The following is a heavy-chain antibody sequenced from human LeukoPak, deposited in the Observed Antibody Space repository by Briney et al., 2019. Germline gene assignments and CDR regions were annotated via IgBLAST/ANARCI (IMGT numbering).Heavy chain of an antibody. D-gene: IGHD3-9*01. Sequence: ASVKVSCTASGYTFTSYAMHWVRQAPGQRLEWMGWINAGNGNTKYSQKFQGRVTITRDTSASTAYMELSSLRSEDTAVYYCARMYYDILTGYYSGAFDIWGQGTMVTVSS. V-gene: IGHV1-3*01. CDR3: ARMYYDILTGYYSGAFDI. CDR2: INAGNGNT. CDR1: GYTFTSYA. J-gene: IGHJ3*02.